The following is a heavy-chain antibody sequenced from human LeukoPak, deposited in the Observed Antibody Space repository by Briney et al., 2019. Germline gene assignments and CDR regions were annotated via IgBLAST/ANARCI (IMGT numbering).Heavy chain of an antibody. D-gene: IGHD3-10*01. CDR2: IYSGGST. CDR1: GFTFSSNY. Sequence: GGSLRLSCAASGFTFSSNYMSWVRQAPGKGLEWVSVIYSGGSTYYSDSVKGRFTISRDNSKNTLYLQMNSLRVEDTAVYYCARGLLDDAFDIWSQGTMVTVSS. V-gene: IGHV3-66*01. J-gene: IGHJ3*02. CDR3: ARGLLDDAFDI.